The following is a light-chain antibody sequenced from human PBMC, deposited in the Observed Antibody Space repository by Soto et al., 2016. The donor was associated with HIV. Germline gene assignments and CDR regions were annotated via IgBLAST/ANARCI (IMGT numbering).Light chain of an antibody. CDR2: SAS. V-gene: IGKV1-8*01. CDR1: QDISRH. CDR3: QQYYTHSPLT. Sequence: AIRMTQSPSSFSASTGDRVTITCRASQDISRHLAWYQQKPGKAPKLLIYSASTLLSGVPSRFSGSGSGTDFTLTISCLQSEDFATYYCQQYYTHSPLTFGGGLRWRSN. J-gene: IGKJ4*01.